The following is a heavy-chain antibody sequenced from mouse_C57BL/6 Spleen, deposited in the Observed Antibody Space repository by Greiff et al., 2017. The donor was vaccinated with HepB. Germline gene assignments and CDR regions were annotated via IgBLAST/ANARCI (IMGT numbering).Heavy chain of an antibody. J-gene: IGHJ4*01. D-gene: IGHD1-1*01. Sequence: QVQLKESGAELVRPGASVTLSCKASGYTFTDYEMHWVKQTPVHGLEWIGAIDPETGGTAYNQKFKGKAILTADKSSSTAYMELRSLTSEDSAVYYCTRWGYGSSYGYAMDYWGQGTSVTVSS. CDR1: GYTFTDYE. V-gene: IGHV1-15*01. CDR2: IDPETGGT. CDR3: TRWGYGSSYGYAMDY.